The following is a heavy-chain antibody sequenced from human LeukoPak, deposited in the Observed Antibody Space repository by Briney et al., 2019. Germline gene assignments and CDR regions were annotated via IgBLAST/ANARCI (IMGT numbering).Heavy chain of an antibody. CDR1: GGSISSYY. D-gene: IGHD1-26*01. J-gene: IGHJ3*02. Sequence: SETLSLTCTVSGGSISSYYWSWIRQPPGKGLEWIAYIYYSENTNYNPSLRGRVTISVDTSKNQFSLKLSSVTPADTAVYHCARGGLVGVTPHSHDAFDIWGQGTMVTVSS. CDR2: IYYSENT. V-gene: IGHV4-59*01. CDR3: ARGGLVGVTPHSHDAFDI.